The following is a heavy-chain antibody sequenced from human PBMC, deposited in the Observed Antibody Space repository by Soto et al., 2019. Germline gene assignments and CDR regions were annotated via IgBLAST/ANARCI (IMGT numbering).Heavy chain of an antibody. D-gene: IGHD3-10*01. CDR2: INPILSMS. J-gene: IGHJ5*01. CDR3: ASSYGSGYRAFDS. Sequence: QVQLVQSGAEVKKPGSSVRVSCKASGDTFNFYSINWVRQAPGLGLEWMGRINPILSMSNYAPRFQGRVTMTADKSTSTAYTELSSLRSEDTAMYYCASSYGSGYRAFDSWGQGALVTVS. CDR1: GDTFNFYS. V-gene: IGHV1-69*02.